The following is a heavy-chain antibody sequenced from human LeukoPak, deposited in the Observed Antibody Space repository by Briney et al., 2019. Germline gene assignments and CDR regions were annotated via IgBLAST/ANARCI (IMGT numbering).Heavy chain of an antibody. V-gene: IGHV3-48*01. CDR1: GFTFSTYS. D-gene: IGHD3-22*01. CDR2: IDTSGTTI. J-gene: IGHJ4*02. CDR3: ARAPDYYDSSGYYN. Sequence: GGSLRLSCAASGFTFSTYSMNWVRQAPGKGLEWVSYIDTSGTTIYYADSVKGRFTISRDNAKNSLYLQMNSLRAEDTAVYYCARAPDYYDSSGYYNWGQGTLVTVSS.